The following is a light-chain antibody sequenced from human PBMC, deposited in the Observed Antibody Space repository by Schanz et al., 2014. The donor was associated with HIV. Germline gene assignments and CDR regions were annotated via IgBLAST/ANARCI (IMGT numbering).Light chain of an antibody. V-gene: IGKV1-39*01. Sequence: DIPMTQSPSSLSASVGDRVTLTCRASQDISISLNWYQQKPGKAPQLLIYASSLLHTGVPSRFSGSGSGTHFTLTITGLQFEDFATYYCQQSYSATPYTFGQGTKVEIK. J-gene: IGKJ2*01. CDR3: QQSYSATPYT. CDR1: QDISIS. CDR2: ASS.